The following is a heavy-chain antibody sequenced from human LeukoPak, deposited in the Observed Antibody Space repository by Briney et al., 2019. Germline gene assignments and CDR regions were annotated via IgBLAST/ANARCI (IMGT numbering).Heavy chain of an antibody. Sequence: PGGSLRLSCAASGFTFSSYAMHWVRQAPGKGLEWVAVISYDGSNKYYADSVKGRFTISRGNSKNTLYLQMNSLRAEDTAVYYCARAQYYYDSSGYPQYYYYYYGMDVWGQGTTVTVSS. CDR1: GFTFSSYA. CDR2: ISYDGSNK. D-gene: IGHD3-22*01. V-gene: IGHV3-30*04. J-gene: IGHJ6*02. CDR3: ARAQYYYDSSGYPQYYYYYYGMDV.